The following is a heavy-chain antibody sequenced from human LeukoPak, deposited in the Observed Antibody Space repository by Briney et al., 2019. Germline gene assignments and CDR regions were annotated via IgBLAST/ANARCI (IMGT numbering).Heavy chain of an antibody. V-gene: IGHV1-18*01. D-gene: IGHD3-3*01. CDR1: GHTFTSYG. Sequence: GASVKVSCKASGHTFTSYGISWVRQAPGQGLEWMGWISAYNGNTNYAQKLQGGVTMTTDTSTSTAYMELRSLRSDDTAVYYCARTYYDFWSRPTFGYWGQGTLVTVSS. CDR3: ARTYYDFWSRPTFGY. CDR2: ISAYNGNT. J-gene: IGHJ4*02.